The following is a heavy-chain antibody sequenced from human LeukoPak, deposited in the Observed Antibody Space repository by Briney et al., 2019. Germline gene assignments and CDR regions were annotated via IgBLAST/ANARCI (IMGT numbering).Heavy chain of an antibody. CDR3: ARLPAMTMVVSLDY. D-gene: IGHD4-23*01. CDR2: IYPGDSDT. CDR1: GYSFTSYW. V-gene: IGHV5-51*01. Sequence: GESLKISFKGSGYSFTSYWIGWVRQMPGKGLEWMGIIYPGDSDTRYSPSFQGQVTISADKSISTAYLQWSSLKASDAAMYYCARLPAMTMVVSLDYWGQGTLVTVSS. J-gene: IGHJ4*02.